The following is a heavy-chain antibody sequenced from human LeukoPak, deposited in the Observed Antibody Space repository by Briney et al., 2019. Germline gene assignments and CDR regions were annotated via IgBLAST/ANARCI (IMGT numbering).Heavy chain of an antibody. CDR1: GFTLSYYT. D-gene: IGHD1-1*01. V-gene: IGHV3-21*01. CDR2: ISTSSSFI. CDR3: ARDDYWNDKPFDH. J-gene: IGHJ4*02. Sequence: PGGSLRLSCAASGFTLSYYTMNWVRQAPGKGLEWVSSISTSSSFIHYADSVKGRFTISRDNANNSLYLQMNSLRAEDTALYYCARDDYWNDKPFDHWGQGVLVTVSS.